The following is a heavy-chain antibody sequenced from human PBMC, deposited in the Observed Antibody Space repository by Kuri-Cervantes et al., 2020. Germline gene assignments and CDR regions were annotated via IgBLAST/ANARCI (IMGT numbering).Heavy chain of an antibody. Sequence: GESLKISCAASGFTFSSYGMHWVRQAPGKGLEWVAFIRYDGSNKYYADSVKGRFTISRDNSKNTLYLQMNSLRAVDTAVHYCAKDGEMAPDRHAFDIWGQGTMVTVSS. J-gene: IGHJ3*02. D-gene: IGHD5-24*01. CDR3: AKDGEMAPDRHAFDI. V-gene: IGHV3-30*02. CDR2: IRYDGSNK. CDR1: GFTFSSYG.